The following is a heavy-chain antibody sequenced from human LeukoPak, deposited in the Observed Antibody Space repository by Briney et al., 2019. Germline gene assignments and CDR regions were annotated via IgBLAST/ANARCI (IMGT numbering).Heavy chain of an antibody. D-gene: IGHD3-10*01. J-gene: IGHJ6*02. CDR1: GFTFSSYV. Sequence: SGRSLRLSCAASGFTFSSYVMHWVRQAPGKGLEWVAVISYDGSNKYYADSVKGRFTISRDNSKNTLYLQMNSLRAEDTAVYYCAKAMGGSGAYGMDVWGQGITVTVSS. CDR3: AKAMGGSGAYGMDV. CDR2: ISYDGSNK. V-gene: IGHV3-30*18.